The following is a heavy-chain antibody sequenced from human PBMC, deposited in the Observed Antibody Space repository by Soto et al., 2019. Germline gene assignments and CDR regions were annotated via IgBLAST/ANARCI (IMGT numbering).Heavy chain of an antibody. V-gene: IGHV3-48*01. J-gene: IGHJ6*03. CDR1: GFTFSSYS. CDR2: ISSSSSTI. Sequence: GGSLRLSCAASGFTFSSYSMNWVRQAPGKGLEWVSYISSSSSTIYYADSVKGRFTISRDSAKNSLYLQMNSLRAEDTAVYYCARDPLSAVAGDYYYYYMDVWGKGTTVTVSS. D-gene: IGHD6-19*01. CDR3: ARDPLSAVAGDYYYYYMDV.